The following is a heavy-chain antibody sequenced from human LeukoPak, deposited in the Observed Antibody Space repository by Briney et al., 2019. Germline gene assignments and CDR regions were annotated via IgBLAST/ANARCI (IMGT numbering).Heavy chain of an antibody. Sequence: SETLSLTCAVYGGSFSGYYWSWIRQPPGKGLEWIGEINHSGSTNYNPSLKSRVTISVDTSKNQFSLKLSSVTAADTAVYYCARDRDSRSSEYYGMDVWGQGTTVTVSS. D-gene: IGHD2-21*01. CDR2: INHSGST. J-gene: IGHJ6*02. CDR3: ARDRDSRSSEYYGMDV. CDR1: GGSFSGYY. V-gene: IGHV4-34*01.